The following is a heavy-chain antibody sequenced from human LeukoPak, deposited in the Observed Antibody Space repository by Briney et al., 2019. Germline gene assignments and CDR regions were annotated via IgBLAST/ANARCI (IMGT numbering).Heavy chain of an antibody. D-gene: IGHD3-16*01. CDR3: ARGLYRRLVRAIGDLNSSVYFDY. Sequence: PSETLSLTCAVYGGSFSGYYWSWIRQPPGKGLEWIGEINHSGSTNHNPSLKSRVTISVDTSKNQFSLKLSSVTAADTAVYYCARGLYRRLVRAIGDLNSSVYFDYWGQGTLVTVSS. CDR1: GGSFSGYY. CDR2: INHSGST. J-gene: IGHJ4*02. V-gene: IGHV4-34*01.